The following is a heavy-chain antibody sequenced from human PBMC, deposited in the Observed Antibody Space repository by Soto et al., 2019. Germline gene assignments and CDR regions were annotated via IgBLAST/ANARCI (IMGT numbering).Heavy chain of an antibody. J-gene: IGHJ5*02. Sequence: QITLKETGPTLVKPTQTLTLTCNFSGFSLSTSGGGVSWNRQSQGKALERLALIFWDDDKRYSPSLKRRLTIAKGTSKNQGVLKMTNMDPMDTATYYCAHSWSYSSDDVHWFDPWGQGTLVTVSS. CDR1: GFSLSTSGGG. CDR2: IFWDDDK. V-gene: IGHV2-5*02. D-gene: IGHD3-22*01. CDR3: AHSWSYSSDDVHWFDP.